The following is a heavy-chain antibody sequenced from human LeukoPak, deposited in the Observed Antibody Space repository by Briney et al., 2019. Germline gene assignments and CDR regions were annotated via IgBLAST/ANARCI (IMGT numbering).Heavy chain of an antibody. J-gene: IGHJ4*02. CDR1: GFTFTTYY. D-gene: IGHD1-7*01. CDR3: VSYNWKYPDY. V-gene: IGHV3-74*01. CDR2: ISDDGRTT. Sequence: QPGGSLRLSCGASGFTFTTYYMYWVRQAPGKGLVWVARISDDGRTTDYADSVKGRFTISRDNAKDTLYLQMNSLRAEDTAVYYCVSYNWKYPDYWGQGTLVTVSS.